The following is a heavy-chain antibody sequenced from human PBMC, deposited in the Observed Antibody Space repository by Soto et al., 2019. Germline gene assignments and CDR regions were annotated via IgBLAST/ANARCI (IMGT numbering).Heavy chain of an antibody. CDR1: GYTFTSYY. Sequence: QVQLVQSGAEVKKPGASVKVSCKASGYTFTSYYMHWVRQAPGQGLEWMGIINPSGGSTSYAQKFQGRVTMTRDTSTSTVYMELSSLRSEDTAVYYCARGVRYFDWLGSYFDYWGQGTLVTVSS. CDR3: ARGVRYFDWLGSYFDY. V-gene: IGHV1-46*03. J-gene: IGHJ4*02. D-gene: IGHD3-9*01. CDR2: INPSGGST.